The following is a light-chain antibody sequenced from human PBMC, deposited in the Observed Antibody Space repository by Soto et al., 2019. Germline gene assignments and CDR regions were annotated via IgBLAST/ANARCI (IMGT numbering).Light chain of an antibody. V-gene: IGLV7-46*01. CDR1: TGAVTSGHY. J-gene: IGLJ3*02. Sequence: QAVVTQEPSLTVSPGGTVTLTCGSSTGAVTSGHYPYWFQQKPGQAPRTLIYETTNKASWTPARFSGSLLGGKAALTLSGAQPEDEADYYCLVSDNGANWVFGGGTKLTVL. CDR3: LVSDNGANWV. CDR2: ETT.